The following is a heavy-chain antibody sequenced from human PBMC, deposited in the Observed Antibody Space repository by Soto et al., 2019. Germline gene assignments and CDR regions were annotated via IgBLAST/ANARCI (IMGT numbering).Heavy chain of an antibody. V-gene: IGHV4-39*01. D-gene: IGHD6-13*01. Sequence: SETLSLTCTVSGGSISSSSYYWGWIRRPPGKGLEWIGSIYYSGGTYYNPSLKSRVTISVDTSKNQFSLKLSSVTAADTAVYYCARPNSSWYSSWFDPWGQGTLVTVSS. J-gene: IGHJ5*02. CDR1: GGSISSSSYY. CDR3: ARPNSSWYSSWFDP. CDR2: IYYSGGT.